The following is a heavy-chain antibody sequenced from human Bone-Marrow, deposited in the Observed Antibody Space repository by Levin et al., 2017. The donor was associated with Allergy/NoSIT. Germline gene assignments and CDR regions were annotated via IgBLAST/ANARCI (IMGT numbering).Heavy chain of an antibody. V-gene: IGHV1-24*01. Sequence: GASVKVSCKVSGHTLSELSMHWVRQSPGKGLEWLGCFDPEEGETIYAQSFQGRVTMTDDTATDTAYMELSNLTSEDTAVYFCATRRFRHYYGMDVWGQGTTVTVSS. J-gene: IGHJ6*02. D-gene: IGHD3-10*01. CDR3: ATRRFRHYYGMDV. CDR1: GHTLSELS. CDR2: FDPEEGET.